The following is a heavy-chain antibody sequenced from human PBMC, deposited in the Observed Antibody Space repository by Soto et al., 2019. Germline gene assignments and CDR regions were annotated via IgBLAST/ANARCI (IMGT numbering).Heavy chain of an antibody. J-gene: IGHJ4*02. CDR2: ISAYNGNT. CDR3: ARGGGTYYYDSSGYYFGY. D-gene: IGHD3-22*01. V-gene: IGHV1-18*01. CDR1: GYTFTSYG. Sequence: ASVKVSCKASGYTFTSYGISWVRQAPGQGLEWMGWISAYNGNTNYAQKLQGRVTMTTDTSTSTAYMELRSLRSDDTGVYYCARGGGTYYYDSSGYYFGYWGQGPLVTVSS.